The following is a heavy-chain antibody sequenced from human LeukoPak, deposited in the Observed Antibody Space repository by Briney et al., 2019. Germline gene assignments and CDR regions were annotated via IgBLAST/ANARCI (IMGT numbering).Heavy chain of an antibody. V-gene: IGHV1-18*01. CDR2: ISGNNGNT. J-gene: IGHJ4*02. D-gene: IGHD3-22*01. Sequence: ASVKVSCKASGYTFTNFGISWVRQAPGQGLERMGWISGNNGNTNYAQKVQGRVTMTTDTSTSTAYMELRSLRSDDTAVYYCARARGDSSAYYVLYWGQGTLVTVSS. CDR1: GYTFTNFG. CDR3: ARARGDSSAYYVLY.